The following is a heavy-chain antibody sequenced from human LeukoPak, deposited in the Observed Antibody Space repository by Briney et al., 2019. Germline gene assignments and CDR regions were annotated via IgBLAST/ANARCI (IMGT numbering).Heavy chain of an antibody. V-gene: IGHV4-39*07. D-gene: IGHD6-13*01. CDR3: ARALVRGGYFDY. CDR1: GGSITSSSYY. J-gene: IGHJ4*02. CDR2: LYYTGNT. Sequence: SETLSLTCTVSGGSITSSSYYWGWIRQPPGKGLEWIGTLYYTGNTYYNPSLKSRVTISIQTSKNQFSLKLSSVTAADTAVYYCARALVRGGYFDYWGQGTLVTVSS.